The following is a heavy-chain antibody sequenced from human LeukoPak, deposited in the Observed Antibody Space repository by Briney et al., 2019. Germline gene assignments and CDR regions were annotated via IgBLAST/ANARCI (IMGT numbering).Heavy chain of an antibody. Sequence: PGGSLRLSCAASGFTFSSYWMSWVRQAPGKGLEWVANIKQDGSEKYYVDSVKGRFTISRDNAKNSLYLQMNSLRAEDTAVYYCARESSGWYSVVGYYYYYMDVWGKGTTVTVSS. V-gene: IGHV3-7*01. J-gene: IGHJ6*03. CDR2: IKQDGSEK. CDR1: GFTFSSYW. D-gene: IGHD6-19*01. CDR3: ARESSGWYSVVGYYYYYMDV.